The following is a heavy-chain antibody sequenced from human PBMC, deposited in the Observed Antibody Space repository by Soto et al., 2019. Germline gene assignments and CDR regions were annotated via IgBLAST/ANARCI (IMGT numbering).Heavy chain of an antibody. V-gene: IGHV3-23*01. Sequence: GESLKISCAASGFTFSSYAMSWVRQAPGKGLEWVSAISGSGGSTYYADSVKGRFTISRDNSKNTLYLQMNSLRAEDTAVYYCAKDFYDYGYNWFDPWGQGTLVTVSS. CDR3: AKDFYDYGYNWFDP. D-gene: IGHD4-17*01. CDR2: ISGSGGST. CDR1: GFTFSSYA. J-gene: IGHJ5*02.